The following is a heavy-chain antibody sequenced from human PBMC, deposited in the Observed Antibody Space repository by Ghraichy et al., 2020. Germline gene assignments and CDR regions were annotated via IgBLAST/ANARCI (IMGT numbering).Heavy chain of an antibody. CDR2: ISSSGSTI. V-gene: IGHV3-11*01. D-gene: IGHD3-22*01. J-gene: IGHJ1*01. CDR3: ARPIVVGLRGGYFQH. CDR1: GFTFSDYY. Sequence: LSLTCAASGFTFSDYYMSWIRQAPGKGLEWVSYISSSGSTIYYADSVKGRFTISRDNAKNSLYLQMNSLRAEDTAVYYCARPIVVGLRGGYFQHWGQGTLVTVSS.